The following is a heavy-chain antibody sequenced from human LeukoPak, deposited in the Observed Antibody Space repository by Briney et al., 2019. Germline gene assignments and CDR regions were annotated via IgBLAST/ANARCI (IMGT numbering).Heavy chain of an antibody. CDR2: ISPSSSTI. CDR1: GFTVSSNY. V-gene: IGHV3-48*04. CDR3: ARGPYSTSWYERRLDY. Sequence: GGSLRLSCAASGFTVSSNYMNWVRQAPGKGLEWVSYISPSSSTIYYTDSVKGRFTISRDNAKDSLYLQMNSLRVEDTAMYYCARGPYSTSWYERRLDYWGQGTLVTVSS. D-gene: IGHD2-2*01. J-gene: IGHJ4*02.